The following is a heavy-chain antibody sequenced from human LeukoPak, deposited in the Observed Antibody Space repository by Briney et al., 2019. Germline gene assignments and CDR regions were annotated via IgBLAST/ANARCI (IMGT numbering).Heavy chain of an antibody. CDR2: MNPNSGNT. J-gene: IGHJ5*02. CDR3: ARGRMVRGVGNWFDP. D-gene: IGHD3-10*01. V-gene: IGHV1-8*01. CDR1: GYTFTSYD. Sequence: GASVKVSCKASGYTFTSYDINWVRQATGQGLEWMGWMNPNSGNTGYAQKFQGRVTMTRNTSISTAYMELSSLRSEDTAVYYCARGRMVRGVGNWFDPWGQGTLATVSS.